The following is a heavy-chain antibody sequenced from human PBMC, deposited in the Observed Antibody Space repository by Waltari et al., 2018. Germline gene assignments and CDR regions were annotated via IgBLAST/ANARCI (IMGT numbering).Heavy chain of an antibody. CDR3: ARGARRQLVPERY. J-gene: IGHJ4*02. CDR2: IGTAGDT. V-gene: IGHV3-13*01. Sequence: EVQLVESGGGLVQPGGSLRLSCAASGFTFSSYDMHWVRQATGKGLEWVSAIGTAGDTYYPGSVKGRFTISRENAKNSLYLQMNSLRSEDTAVYYCARGARRQLVPERYWGQGTLVTVSS. CDR1: GFTFSSYD. D-gene: IGHD6-6*01.